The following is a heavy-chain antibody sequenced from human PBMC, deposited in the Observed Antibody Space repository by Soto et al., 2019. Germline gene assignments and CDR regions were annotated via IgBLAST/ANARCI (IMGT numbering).Heavy chain of an antibody. CDR2: IYYSGST. J-gene: IGHJ5*02. Sequence: SETLSLTCTVSGGSISSSSYYWGWIRQPPGKGLEWIGSIYYSGSTYYNPSLKSRVTISVDTSKNQFSLKLSSVTAADTAVYYCARLVFVRSPDYAFDPWGQGTLVTVSS. D-gene: IGHD4-17*01. CDR3: ARLVFVRSPDYAFDP. V-gene: IGHV4-39*01. CDR1: GGSISSSSYY.